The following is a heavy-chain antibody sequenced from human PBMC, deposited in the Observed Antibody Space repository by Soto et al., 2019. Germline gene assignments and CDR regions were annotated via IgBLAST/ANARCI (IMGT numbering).Heavy chain of an antibody. V-gene: IGHV4-4*07. Sequence: SETLSLTCTASGGSISSYYRSWIRQPAGKGLEWIGRIYTSGSTNYNPSPKSRVIMSVDTSKNKFSLKLSSVTAADTAVYYCARVKIVGATTGGFDPWGQGTMVTSPQ. CDR3: ARVKIVGATTGGFDP. D-gene: IGHD1-26*01. J-gene: IGHJ5*02. CDR1: GGSISSYY. CDR2: IYTSGST.